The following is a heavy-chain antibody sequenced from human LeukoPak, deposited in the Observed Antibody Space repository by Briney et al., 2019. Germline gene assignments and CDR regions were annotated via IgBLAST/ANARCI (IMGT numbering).Heavy chain of an antibody. V-gene: IGHV1-8*01. CDR2: MNPNSGNT. D-gene: IGHD3-22*01. Sequence: ASVKVSCKASGYTFTSYDINWVRQATGQGLEWMGWMNPNSGNTGYAQKFQGRVTMTRNTSISTAYMEVSSLRSEDTAVYCCARAAGSSGYYYVSIWGQGTLVTVSS. CDR3: ARAAGSSGYYYVSI. J-gene: IGHJ4*02. CDR1: GYTFTSYD.